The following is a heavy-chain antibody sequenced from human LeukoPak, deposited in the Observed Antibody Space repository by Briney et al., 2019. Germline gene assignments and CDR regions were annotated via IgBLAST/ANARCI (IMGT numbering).Heavy chain of an antibody. J-gene: IGHJ3*02. Sequence: ASVKVSCKASGYTFTGYYMHWVRQAPGQGLEWMGWINPNSGGTSYAQKFQGRVTMTRDTSISTAYMELSRLRSDDTAVYYCARVKVTAAAGSGGAFDIWGQGTMVTVSS. CDR3: ARVKVTAAAGSGGAFDI. CDR1: GYTFTGYY. V-gene: IGHV1-2*02. CDR2: INPNSGGT. D-gene: IGHD6-13*01.